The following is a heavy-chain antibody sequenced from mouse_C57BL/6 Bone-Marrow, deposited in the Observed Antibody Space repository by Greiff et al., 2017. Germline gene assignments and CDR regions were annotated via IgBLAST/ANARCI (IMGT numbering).Heavy chain of an antibody. J-gene: IGHJ3*01. V-gene: IGHV2-2*01. Sequence: VMLVESGPGLVQPSQCLTISCTASGFSLTSYGVHWVRQSPGKGLEWLGVIWSGGSTDYNAAFISRLSISKDNSTSHVFCKKSSLQADDTAIYYCARTVAYWGQGTLVTVSA. D-gene: IGHD6-1*01. CDR3: ARTVAY. CDR2: IWSGGST. CDR1: GFSLTSYG.